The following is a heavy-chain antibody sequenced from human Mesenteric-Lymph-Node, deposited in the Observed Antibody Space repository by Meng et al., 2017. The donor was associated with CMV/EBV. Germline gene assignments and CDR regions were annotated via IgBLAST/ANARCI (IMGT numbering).Heavy chain of an antibody. CDR2: IRYDGSNK. CDR1: GFTFSSYW. V-gene: IGHV3-30*02. CDR3: AKETSRWGGWFDP. J-gene: IGHJ5*02. D-gene: IGHD6-13*01. Sequence: GESLKISCAASGFTFSSYWMSWVRQAPGKGLEWVAFIRYDGSNKYYADSVKGRFTISRDNSKNTLYLQMNSLRAEDTAVYYCAKETSRWGGWFDPWGQGTLVTVSS.